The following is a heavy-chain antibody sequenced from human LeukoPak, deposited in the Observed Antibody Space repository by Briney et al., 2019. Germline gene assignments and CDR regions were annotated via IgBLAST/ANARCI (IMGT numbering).Heavy chain of an antibody. CDR1: GYTFTTYY. CDR3: AREGYCSGGRCYSGRNFDI. Sequence: ASVKDACMASGYTFTTYYMHWVRQAPGQGLEWMGIISPSGGSTRYAQKFQGRVTMTRDTSARTLYMELSSLRSEDTGVYYCAREGYCSGGRCYSGRNFDIWGRGTLVTVSS. CDR2: ISPSGGST. V-gene: IGHV1-46*01. D-gene: IGHD2-15*01. J-gene: IGHJ2*01.